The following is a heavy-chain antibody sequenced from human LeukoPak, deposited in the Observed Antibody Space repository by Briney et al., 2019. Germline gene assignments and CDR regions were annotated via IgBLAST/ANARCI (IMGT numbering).Heavy chain of an antibody. CDR1: GGSISRSDYY. CDR2: VYYSGRT. J-gene: IGHJ4*01. Sequence: PSETLSLTCTVSGGSISRSDYYWGWIRQPPGKGLEWIGSVYYSGRTYYNSSLKSQVTISVDTSKNQFSLKVSSVTAADTAVYFCARAIGFDDSGRYYPDYWGQGTLVSVSS. V-gene: IGHV4-39*01. CDR3: ARAIGFDDSGRYYPDY. D-gene: IGHD3-10*01.